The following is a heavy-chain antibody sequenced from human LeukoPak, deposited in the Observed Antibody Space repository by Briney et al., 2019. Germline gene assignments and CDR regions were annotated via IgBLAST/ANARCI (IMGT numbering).Heavy chain of an antibody. D-gene: IGHD3-9*01. CDR1: GFTFSSYW. CDR2: ISGDGRNI. Sequence: GGSLRLSCVASGFTFSSYWMHWVRQDPRKGLVWVSRISGDGRNINYADSVRGRFTISRDNAKNALYLQMNTLRVEDTAVYYCTRDLMDYDVSTGLHHYYMDVWGQGTTVTVSS. J-gene: IGHJ6*02. CDR3: TRDLMDYDVSTGLHHYYMDV. V-gene: IGHV3-74*01.